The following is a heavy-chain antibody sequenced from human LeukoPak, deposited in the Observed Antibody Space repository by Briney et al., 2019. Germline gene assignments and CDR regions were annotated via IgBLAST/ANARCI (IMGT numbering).Heavy chain of an antibody. CDR2: IYPGDSDT. CDR1: GYSFTSYW. Sequence: AGESLKISCKGSGYSFTSYWIGWVRQMPGKGLEWMGIIYPGDSDTRYSPSFQGQVTISADKSISTAYLQWSSLKASDTAMYYCARHQAFPYYDFWSGYYKYNDEYRNYYYYGMDVWGQGTTVTVSS. D-gene: IGHD3-3*01. CDR3: ARHQAFPYYDFWSGYYKYNDEYRNYYYYGMDV. V-gene: IGHV5-51*01. J-gene: IGHJ6*02.